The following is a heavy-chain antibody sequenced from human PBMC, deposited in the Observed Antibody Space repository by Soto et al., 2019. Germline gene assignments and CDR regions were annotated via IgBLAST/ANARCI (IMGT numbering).Heavy chain of an antibody. V-gene: IGHV5-51*01. CDR2: IYPGDSDT. CDR3: ARQRVGSSGWFHGMDV. D-gene: IGHD6-19*01. J-gene: IGHJ6*02. CDR1: GYSFTSYW. Sequence: GEAVKISCKGSGYSFTSYWIGWVRQMPGKGLEWMGIIYPGDSDTRYSPSFQGQVTISADKSISTAYLQWSSLKASDTAMYYCARQRVGSSGWFHGMDVWGQGTTVTSP.